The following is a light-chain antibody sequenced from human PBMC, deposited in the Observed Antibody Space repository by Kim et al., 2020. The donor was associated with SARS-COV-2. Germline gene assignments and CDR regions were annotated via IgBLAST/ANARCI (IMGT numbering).Light chain of an antibody. V-gene: IGLV3-1*01. CDR1: KLGDKF. J-gene: IGLJ2*01. CDR3: QAWDSATGG. Sequence: VSPGQTASVTCSGDKLGDKFASWYQQKQGQSPVLVIYQDSKRPSGIPERFSGSNSGNTATLTISGTQPMDEADYYCQAWDSATGGFGGGTQLTVL. CDR2: QDS.